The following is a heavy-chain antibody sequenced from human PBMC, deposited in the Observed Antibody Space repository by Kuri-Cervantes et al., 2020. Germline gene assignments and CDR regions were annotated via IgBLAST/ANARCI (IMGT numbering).Heavy chain of an antibody. V-gene: IGHV3-23*01. CDR2: ISSSGGST. J-gene: IGHJ4*02. CDR1: GFTFTSYA. D-gene: IGHD6-19*01. CDR3: AKGGSGWSLSMGMDY. Sequence: GGSLTLSCAVSGFTFTSYAMSWVRQAPGEGLEWVSGISSSGGSTYYADSVKDRFTISRDNSKNTVYRQMNSLRGEDTAIYYCAKGGSGWSLSMGMDYWGQGTLVTVSS.